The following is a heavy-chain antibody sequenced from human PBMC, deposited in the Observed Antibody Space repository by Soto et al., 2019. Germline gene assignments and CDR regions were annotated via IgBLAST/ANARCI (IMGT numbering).Heavy chain of an antibody. V-gene: IGHV1-69*13. D-gene: IGHD6-13*01. J-gene: IGHJ3*02. CDR3: ARARIAPAGLTSDAFDI. Sequence: ASVKVSCKASGGTFSSYAISWVRQAPGQGLEWMGGIIPIFGTANYAQKFQGRVKITADEYTRTAYMELSSLRCEDTAVYYCARARIAPAGLTSDAFDIWGRGTMVTVSS. CDR1: GGTFSSYA. CDR2: IIPIFGTA.